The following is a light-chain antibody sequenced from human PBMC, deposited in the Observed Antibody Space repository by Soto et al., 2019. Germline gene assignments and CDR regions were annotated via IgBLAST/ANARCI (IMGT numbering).Light chain of an antibody. CDR3: LQHNTYPFT. V-gene: IGKV1-17*01. CDR1: QDISSH. J-gene: IGKJ3*01. Sequence: DIQMTQSPSSLSASVGDRVTITCRASQDISSHLGWFQQKPGKAPTRLIYAASTLESGVPSMFSRSRSGTEFALTSSSLQPEDFATYYCLQHNTYPFTFGPGTKVDIK. CDR2: AAS.